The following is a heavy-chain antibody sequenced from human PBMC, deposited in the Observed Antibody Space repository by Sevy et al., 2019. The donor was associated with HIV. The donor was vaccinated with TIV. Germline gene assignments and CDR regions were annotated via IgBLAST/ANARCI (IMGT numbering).Heavy chain of an antibody. J-gene: IGHJ4*02. Sequence: GGSLRLSCVASGFSFSNYAMHWVRQAPGKGLEWVAVIWNEGNDKSYADSVKGRFTISRDNAKNTLYLQMNSLRAEDTAIYYCATEYNNGYDYWGQGTMVTVSS. V-gene: IGHV3-33*01. CDR2: IWNEGNDK. CDR3: ATEYNNGYDY. D-gene: IGHD5-18*01. CDR1: GFSFSNYA.